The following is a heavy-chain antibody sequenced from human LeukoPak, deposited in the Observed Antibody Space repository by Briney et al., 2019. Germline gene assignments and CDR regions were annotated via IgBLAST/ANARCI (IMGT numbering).Heavy chain of an antibody. Sequence: SETLSLTCTVSGGSISSYYWSWIRQPAGKGLEWIGRIYTSGSTNYNPSLKSRVTISVDTSKNQFSLKLSSVTAADTAVYYCASFSPRLALDYWGQGTLVTVSS. CDR1: GGSISSYY. J-gene: IGHJ4*02. CDR2: IYTSGST. V-gene: IGHV4-4*07. D-gene: IGHD2-21*01. CDR3: ASFSPRLALDY.